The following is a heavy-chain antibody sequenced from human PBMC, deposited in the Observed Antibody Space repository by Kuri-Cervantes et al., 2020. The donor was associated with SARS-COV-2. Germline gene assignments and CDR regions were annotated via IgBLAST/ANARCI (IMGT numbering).Heavy chain of an antibody. CDR1: GFNYLNYA. J-gene: IGHJ4*02. V-gene: IGHV3-30-3*01. CDR3: TREAYDYNMGFDS. Sequence: GSLKISCSASGFNYLNYAIHWVRQAPGTGLEWVAVVSYNGTNKYYADSVKGRFTISRDNSRNIVYLQMNSLRPEDTALYYCTREAYDYNMGFDSWGQGTLVTVSS. CDR2: VSYNGTNK. D-gene: IGHD4-11*01.